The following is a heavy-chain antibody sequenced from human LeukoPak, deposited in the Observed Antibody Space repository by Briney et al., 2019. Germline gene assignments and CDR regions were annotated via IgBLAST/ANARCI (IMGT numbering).Heavy chain of an antibody. CDR3: SRRDCSLSSCLYWYFDL. CDR1: GGSIISGGFY. V-gene: IGHV4-39*07. CDR2: VFYSGIT. D-gene: IGHD6-13*01. J-gene: IGHJ2*01. Sequence: WETLSLTCNVSGGSIISGGFYWGRIRPAPGRGLEWIGSVFYSGITYYNPSPKSRVTISADTSKNQFSLRLSSVTAADTAVYFCSRRDCSLSSCLYWYFDLWGRGTLLTVSS.